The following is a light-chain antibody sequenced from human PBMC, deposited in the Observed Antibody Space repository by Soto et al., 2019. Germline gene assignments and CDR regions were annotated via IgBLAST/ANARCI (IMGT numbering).Light chain of an antibody. V-gene: IGKV4-1*01. Sequence: DIVMTQSPDSLAVSLGERATINCKSSQSILYSSNNKNYLAWYQQTPGQPPKLFISWASTRESGVPDRFSGSGSGTDFTLTISSLQAEDVAVYYCQQYYSTPYTFGQGTKLEIK. CDR3: QQYYSTPYT. CDR2: WAS. CDR1: QSILYSSNNKNY. J-gene: IGKJ2*01.